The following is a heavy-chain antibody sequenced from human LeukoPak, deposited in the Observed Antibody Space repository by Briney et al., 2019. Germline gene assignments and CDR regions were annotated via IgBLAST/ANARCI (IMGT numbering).Heavy chain of an antibody. Sequence: GSLRLSCAASRFTFSSYAMSWVRQAPGKGLEWVSAISGSGGSTYYADSVKGRFTISRDNSKNTLYLQMNSLRAEDTAVYYCATRSDSSGWYYFDYWGQGTLVTVSS. CDR1: RFTFSSYA. J-gene: IGHJ4*02. V-gene: IGHV3-23*01. D-gene: IGHD6-19*01. CDR2: ISGSGGST. CDR3: ATRSDSSGWYYFDY.